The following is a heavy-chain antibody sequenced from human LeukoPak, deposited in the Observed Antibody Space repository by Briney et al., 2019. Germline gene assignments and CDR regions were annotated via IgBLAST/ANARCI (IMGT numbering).Heavy chain of an antibody. Sequence: SETLSLTCTVSGGSISSYYWSWIRQPAGKGLEWIGRIYTSGSTNYNPSLKSRVTMSVDTSKNQFSLKLSFVTAADTAVYYCARESPFLYYDSSGYGWDLDYWGQGTLVTVSS. J-gene: IGHJ4*02. V-gene: IGHV4-4*07. CDR3: ARESPFLYYDSSGYGWDLDY. CDR1: GGSISSYY. D-gene: IGHD3-22*01. CDR2: IYTSGST.